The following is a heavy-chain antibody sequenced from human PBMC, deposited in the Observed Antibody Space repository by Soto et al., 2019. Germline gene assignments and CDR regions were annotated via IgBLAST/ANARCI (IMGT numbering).Heavy chain of an antibody. V-gene: IGHV1-69*06. CDR2: IIPIFGTA. Sequence: GASVKVSCKASGGTFSSYAISWVRQAPGQGLEWMGGIIPIFGTANYAQKFQGRVTITADKSTSTAYMELSSLRSEDTAVYYCARGYDSSGFRVAPKIYYYYGMDVWGQGTTVTV. D-gene: IGHD3-22*01. J-gene: IGHJ6*02. CDR1: GGTFSSYA. CDR3: ARGYDSSGFRVAPKIYYYYGMDV.